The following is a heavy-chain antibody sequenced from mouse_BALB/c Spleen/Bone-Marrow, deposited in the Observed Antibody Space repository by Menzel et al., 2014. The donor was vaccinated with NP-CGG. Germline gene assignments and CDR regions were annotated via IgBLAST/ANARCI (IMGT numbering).Heavy chain of an antibody. J-gene: IGHJ4*01. CDR1: GFSLTGYG. V-gene: IGHV2-6-7*01. Sequence: VQGVESGPGLVAPSQSLSITGTVSGFSLTGYGVNWVRQPPGKGLEWLGMIWGDGSAEYNLALKSGLIISKDNSRSQVFLQINSLQTDETARCYCAXXXXXXAXDYWGQGPPVTVPS. CDR2: IWGDGSA. CDR3: AXXXXXXAXDY.